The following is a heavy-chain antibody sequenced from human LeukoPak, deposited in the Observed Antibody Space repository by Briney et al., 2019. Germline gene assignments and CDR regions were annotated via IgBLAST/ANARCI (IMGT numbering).Heavy chain of an antibody. J-gene: IGHJ4*02. CDR3: AKGTLGSCSGASCYPLDY. Sequence: GGSLRLSCAASGFTFSGYAMAWVRQAPVKGLEWVSVITDSGINTYYTDSVKGRFTISRDNSKNTLYLQMNSLRAEDTAVYYCAKGTLGSCSGASCYPLDYWGQGTLVTVSS. V-gene: IGHV3-23*01. D-gene: IGHD2-15*01. CDR2: ITDSGINT. CDR1: GFTFSGYA.